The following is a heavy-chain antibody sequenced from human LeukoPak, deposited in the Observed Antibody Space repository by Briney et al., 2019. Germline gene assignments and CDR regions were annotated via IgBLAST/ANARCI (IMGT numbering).Heavy chain of an antibody. CDR1: KFNFNGYG. D-gene: IGHD3-10*01. CDR3: AKYKEWFGELLDSYYYYMDV. J-gene: IGHJ6*03. V-gene: IGHV3-23*01. CDR2: ISGSGGST. Sequence: GSLRLSCTTSKFNFNGYGMTWVRQAPGRGLEWVSSISGSGGSTQYAASVQGRFTISRDNSKNTLYLQMNSLRAEDTAIYYCAKYKEWFGELLDSYYYYMDVWGKGTTVTVSS.